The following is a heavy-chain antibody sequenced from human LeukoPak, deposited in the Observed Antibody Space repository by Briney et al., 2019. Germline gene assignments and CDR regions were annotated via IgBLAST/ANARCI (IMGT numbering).Heavy chain of an antibody. CDR1: GFSFSDHA. J-gene: IGHJ4*02. CDR3: AINSRLDY. V-gene: IGHV3-30-3*01. Sequence: GSLRLSCAGSGFSFSDHAMHWVRQAPGKRLEWVAVMSHDGFTQIYAASVRGRFTVARDLAKNTLYLQMNSLTTEDTAVYRCAINSRLDYGGRGTRVTVSS. CDR2: MSHDGFTQ. D-gene: IGHD4-11*01.